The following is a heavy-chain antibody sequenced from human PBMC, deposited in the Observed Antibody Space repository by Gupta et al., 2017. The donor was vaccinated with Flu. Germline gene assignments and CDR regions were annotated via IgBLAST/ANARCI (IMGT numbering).Heavy chain of an antibody. V-gene: IGHV3-9*01. CDR3: AKGTTFGDAFDI. Sequence: EVQLVESGGGLVQPGRSLRLSCPASGFAFDESAMHWVRQTPGKGLEWVSGISWRSNNIGYADSVKGRFTISRDNAKNSLFLQMNSLRTEDTAFYYCAKGTTFGDAFDIWGQGARVTVSS. CDR2: ISWRSNNI. CDR1: GFAFDESA. D-gene: IGHD3-16*01. J-gene: IGHJ3*02.